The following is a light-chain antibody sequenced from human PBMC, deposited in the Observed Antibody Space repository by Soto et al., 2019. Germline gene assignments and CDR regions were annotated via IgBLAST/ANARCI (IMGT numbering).Light chain of an antibody. J-gene: IGKJ1*01. Sequence: EIVLTQSPGTLTWSPGERATLSCRASQSVRSNYLAWYQQGPGQAPRLLIFAASSRATGIPDRFSGSGSGTDFTLTISRLEPEDFAVYYCQQYSTSPWTFGQGTKVDIK. CDR1: QSVRSNY. CDR3: QQYSTSPWT. V-gene: IGKV3-20*01. CDR2: AAS.